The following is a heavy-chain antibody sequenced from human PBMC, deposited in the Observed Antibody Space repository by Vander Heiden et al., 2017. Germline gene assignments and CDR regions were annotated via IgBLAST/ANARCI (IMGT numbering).Heavy chain of an antibody. J-gene: IGHJ5*02. CDR1: GGSFSGYY. Sequence: QVQLQQWGAGLLKPSETLSLTCAVYGGSFSGYYWRWIRQPPGKGLEWIGEINHSGSTNYNPSLKRRVTISVDTSKNQFSLKLSSVTAADTAVYYCAREAEYCSGGSCYSKWFDPWGQGTLVTVSA. V-gene: IGHV4-34*01. D-gene: IGHD2-15*01. CDR2: INHSGST. CDR3: AREAEYCSGGSCYSKWFDP.